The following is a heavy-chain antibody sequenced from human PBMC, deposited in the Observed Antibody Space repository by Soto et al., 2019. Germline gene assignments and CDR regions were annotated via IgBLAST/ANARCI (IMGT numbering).Heavy chain of an antibody. D-gene: IGHD3-10*01. V-gene: IGHV1-18*01. CDR2: ISAYNGNT. CDR1: GYTFTSYG. CDR3: ASVKRGSGSYYNRGVIWFDP. Sequence: ASVKVSCKASGYTFTSYGISWVRQAPGQGLEWMGWISAYNGNTNYAQKLQGRVTITTDTSTSTAYMELSSLRSEDTAVYYCASVKRGSGSYYNRGVIWFDPWGQGTLVTVSS. J-gene: IGHJ5*02.